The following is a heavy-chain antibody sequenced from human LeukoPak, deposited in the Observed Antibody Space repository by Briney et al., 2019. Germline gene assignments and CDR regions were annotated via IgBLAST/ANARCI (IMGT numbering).Heavy chain of an antibody. Sequence: GGSLRLSCAASGFTFSSSGMHWVRQAPGKGLEWVAVISYYGGNKYYADSVKGRFTISRDNSKNTLYLQMNSLRTEDTAVYYCAKDRGVHYYGSERGLFNWFDPWGQGTLVTVSS. CDR1: GFTFSSSG. V-gene: IGHV3-30*18. CDR2: ISYYGGNK. J-gene: IGHJ5*02. CDR3: AKDRGVHYYGSERGLFNWFDP. D-gene: IGHD3-10*01.